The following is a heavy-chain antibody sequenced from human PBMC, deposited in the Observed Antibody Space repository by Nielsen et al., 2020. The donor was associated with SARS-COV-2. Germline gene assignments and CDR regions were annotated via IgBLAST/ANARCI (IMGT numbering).Heavy chain of an antibody. V-gene: IGHV1-18*01. CDR2: ISAYNGNT. CDR1: GYTFTSYG. J-gene: IGHJ3*02. Sequence: ASVKVSCKASGYTFTSYGISWVRQAPGQGLEWMGWISAYNGNTNYAQKLQGRVTMTRNTSISTAYMELSSLRSEDTAVYYCARGDRSGVTTDAFDIWGQGTMVTVSS. D-gene: IGHD3-10*01. CDR3: ARGDRSGVTTDAFDI.